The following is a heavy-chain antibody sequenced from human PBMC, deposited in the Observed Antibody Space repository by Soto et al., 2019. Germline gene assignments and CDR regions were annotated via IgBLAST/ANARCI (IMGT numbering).Heavy chain of an antibody. J-gene: IGHJ4*02. Sequence: GGSLRLSCAVSGFTFDDNAMHWVRQAPEKGLEWVSGINWKSDIGYADSVKGRFTISRDNAENSLYLQMNSLRAEDTALYYCAISQGRGGRTTFIYWGQGTQVTVSS. D-gene: IGHD3-16*01. CDR3: AISQGRGGRTTFIY. CDR2: INWKSDI. V-gene: IGHV3-9*01. CDR1: GFTFDDNA.